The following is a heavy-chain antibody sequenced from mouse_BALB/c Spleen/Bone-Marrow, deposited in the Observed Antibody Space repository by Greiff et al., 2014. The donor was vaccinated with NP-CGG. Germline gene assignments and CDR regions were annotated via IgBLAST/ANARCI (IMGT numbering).Heavy chain of an antibody. CDR3: ARGGWLRDAMDY. CDR2: IYPGNVNT. D-gene: IGHD2-2*01. J-gene: IGHJ4*01. V-gene: IGHV1S56*01. Sequence: QVQLQQSGPELVKPGASVRISRKASGYTFTSYYIHWVKQRPGQGLEWIGWIYPGNVNTKYNEKFKGKATLTADKSSSTAYMQLSSLTSEDSAVYFCARGGWLRDAMDYWGQGTSVTVSS. CDR1: GYTFTSYY.